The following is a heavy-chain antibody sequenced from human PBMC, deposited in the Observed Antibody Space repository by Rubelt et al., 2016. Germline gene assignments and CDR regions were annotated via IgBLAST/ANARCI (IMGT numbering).Heavy chain of an antibody. V-gene: IGHV4-39*07. D-gene: IGHD2-21*01. CDR2: IYTSGST. J-gene: IGHJ6*02. Sequence: QLQLQESGPGLVKPSETLSLTCTVSGGSISSSSYYWGWIRQPPGKGLEWIGSIYTSGSTNYNPSLKSGVHSAVDTSKNQFARKLSSVTAADTAVYYCARDPLRGTLFFTYGMDVWGQGTTVTVSS. CDR1: GGSISSSSYY. CDR3: ARDPLRGTLFFTYGMDV.